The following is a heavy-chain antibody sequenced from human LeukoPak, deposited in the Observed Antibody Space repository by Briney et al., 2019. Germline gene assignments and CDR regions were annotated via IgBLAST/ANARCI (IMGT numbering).Heavy chain of an antibody. D-gene: IGHD6-13*01. CDR3: ARDTGSSLDY. Sequence: KAGGSLRLSCAASEFTFSSYTMNWVRQAPGKGLEWVSSISSSSYYIYYADSVKGRFTISRDNAKNSLYLQMNSLRAEDTAVYYCARDTGSSLDYWGQGTLVTVSS. V-gene: IGHV3-21*01. J-gene: IGHJ4*02. CDR2: ISSSSYYI. CDR1: EFTFSSYT.